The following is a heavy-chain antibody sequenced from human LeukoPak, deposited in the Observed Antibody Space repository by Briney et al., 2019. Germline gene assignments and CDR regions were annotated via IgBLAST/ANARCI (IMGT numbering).Heavy chain of an antibody. D-gene: IGHD3-22*01. J-gene: IGHJ4*02. CDR2: INPNSGGT. CDR3: ARGITMIVVVIGALDY. V-gene: IGHV1-2*02. Sequence: ASVKVSCKASGYTFTGYYMHWVRQAPGQGLEWMGWINPNSGGTNYAQKFQGRVTMTRDTSISTAYMELSRLRSDDTAVYYCARGITMIVVVIGALDYWGQGTLVTVSS. CDR1: GYTFTGYY.